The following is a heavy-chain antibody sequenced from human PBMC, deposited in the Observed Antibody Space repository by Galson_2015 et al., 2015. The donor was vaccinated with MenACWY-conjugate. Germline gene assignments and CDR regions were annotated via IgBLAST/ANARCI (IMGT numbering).Heavy chain of an antibody. Sequence: SLRLSCAASGFTFSSYAMSWVRQAPGKGLEWVSAISGSGGSTYYADSVKGRFTISRDNSKNTLYLQMNSLRAEDTAVYYYAKVRSYGSGSYHFDYWGQGTLVTVSS. CDR3: AKVRSYGSGSYHFDY. CDR2: ISGSGGST. CDR1: GFTFSSYA. D-gene: IGHD3-10*01. J-gene: IGHJ4*02. V-gene: IGHV3-23*01.